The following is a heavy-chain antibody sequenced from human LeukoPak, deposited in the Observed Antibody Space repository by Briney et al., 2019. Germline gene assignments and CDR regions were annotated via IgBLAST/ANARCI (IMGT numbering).Heavy chain of an antibody. D-gene: IGHD5-12*01. Sequence: GGSLRLSCAGSGFTFSGNWMTWVRQAPGKGLEWVANIRQDGSENYYVDSVKGRFTISRGNAKNSLYLQMNSLRAEDTAVYYCAKVGVATPNSYYYYMDVWGKGTTVTISS. CDR3: AKVGVATPNSYYYYMDV. CDR1: GFTFSGNW. J-gene: IGHJ6*03. CDR2: IRQDGSEN. V-gene: IGHV3-7*03.